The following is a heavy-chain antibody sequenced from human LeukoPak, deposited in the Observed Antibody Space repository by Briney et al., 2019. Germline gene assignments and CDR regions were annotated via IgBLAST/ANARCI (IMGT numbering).Heavy chain of an antibody. J-gene: IGHJ4*02. CDR2: IYYSGST. CDR3: ARQYYYDSSGYYPSFDY. V-gene: IGHV4-39*01. CDR1: GGSISSSSYY. Sequence: SETLSLTCTVSGGSISSSSYYWGWIRQPPGKGLEWIGSIYYSGSTYYNPSLKSRVTISVDTSKNQFSLKLSSVTAADTAVYYCARQYYYDSSGYYPSFDYWGQGTLVTVPS. D-gene: IGHD3-22*01.